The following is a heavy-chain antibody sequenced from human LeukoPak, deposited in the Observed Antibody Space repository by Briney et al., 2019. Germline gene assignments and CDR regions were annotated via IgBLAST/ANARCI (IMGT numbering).Heavy chain of an antibody. D-gene: IGHD3-22*01. Sequence: GGSLSFSCAASGVTLSPYAVHWVRQAPGKGLEWVGVISYDGSNTYYADSVKGRFTISRDNSKNTLYLQMNSLRVEDTAVYYCARDRSSSVYDSSGYYFSYLDYWGQGTLVTVSS. CDR2: ISYDGSNT. CDR1: GVTLSPYA. CDR3: ARDRSSSVYDSSGYYFSYLDY. V-gene: IGHV3-30*04. J-gene: IGHJ4*02.